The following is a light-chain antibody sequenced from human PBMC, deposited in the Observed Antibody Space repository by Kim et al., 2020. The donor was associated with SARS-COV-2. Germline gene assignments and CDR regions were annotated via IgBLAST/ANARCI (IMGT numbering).Light chain of an antibody. J-gene: IGLJ3*02. V-gene: IGLV6-57*01. CDR3: QSYDDNIWV. CDR1: SGSIVIDF. Sequence: GKTVIISRTRISGSIVIDFVQWFQQRPGSSPTTVIYEDHKRPSGVPDRFSGSVDSSSNSASLTISGLRTEDEADYYCQSYDDNIWVFGGGTQLTVL. CDR2: EDH.